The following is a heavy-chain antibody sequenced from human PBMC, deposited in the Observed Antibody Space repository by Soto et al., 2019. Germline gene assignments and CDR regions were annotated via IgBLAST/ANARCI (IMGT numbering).Heavy chain of an antibody. J-gene: IGHJ6*02. Sequence: GGSLRLSCAASGFTFDDYTMHWVRQAPGKGLEWVSLISWDGGSTYYADSVKGRFTISRDDSKNSLYLQMNSLRTEDTALYYCAKDMEPKAVAGTYYGMDVWGQGTTVTVS. V-gene: IGHV3-43*01. CDR1: GFTFDDYT. CDR3: AKDMEPKAVAGTYYGMDV. CDR2: ISWDGGST. D-gene: IGHD6-19*01.